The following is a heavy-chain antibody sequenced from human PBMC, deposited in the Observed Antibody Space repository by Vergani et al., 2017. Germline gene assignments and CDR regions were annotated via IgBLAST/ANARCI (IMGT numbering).Heavy chain of an antibody. V-gene: IGHV4-59*01. CDR2: IYYSGST. J-gene: IGHJ4*02. CDR1: GGSLSSYY. Sequence: QVQLQESGPGLVKPSETLSLTCTVSGGSLSSYYWSWIRQPPGKGLEWIGYIYYSGSTNYNPSLKSRVTISVDTSKNQFSLKLSSVTAADTAVYYCARVDSGYDYPPHYFDYWGQGTLVTVSS. CDR3: ARVDSGYDYPPHYFDY. D-gene: IGHD5-12*01.